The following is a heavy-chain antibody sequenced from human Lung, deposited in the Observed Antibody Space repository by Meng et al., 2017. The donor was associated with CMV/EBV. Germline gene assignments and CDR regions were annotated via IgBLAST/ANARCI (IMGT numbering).Heavy chain of an antibody. CDR2: ISGSGGST. D-gene: IGHD2-2*03. CDR3: AKDWVDIVVVPADDV. Sequence: GGSLRLXCAASGFTFSSYAMSWVRQAPGKGLEWVSAISGSGGSTYYADSVKGRFTISRDNSKNTLYLQMNSLRAEDTAVYYCAKDWVDIVVVPADDVWGQGXTVTVSS. V-gene: IGHV3-23*01. CDR1: GFTFSSYA. J-gene: IGHJ6*02.